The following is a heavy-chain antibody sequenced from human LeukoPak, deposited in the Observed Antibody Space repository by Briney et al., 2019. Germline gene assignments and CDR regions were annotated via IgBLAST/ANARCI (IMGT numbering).Heavy chain of an antibody. CDR2: ISGDGGAT. V-gene: IGHV3-43*02. Sequence: GGSLRLSCAASGFTFDDYVMHWVRHAPGKGLEWVSFISGDGGATYYADSAKGRFTISRDNGRKSLYLQMDSLRTEDTALYYCAKGGYTYGGRLFDYWGQGTLVTVSS. D-gene: IGHD5-18*01. CDR3: AKGGYTYGGRLFDY. CDR1: GFTFDDYV. J-gene: IGHJ4*02.